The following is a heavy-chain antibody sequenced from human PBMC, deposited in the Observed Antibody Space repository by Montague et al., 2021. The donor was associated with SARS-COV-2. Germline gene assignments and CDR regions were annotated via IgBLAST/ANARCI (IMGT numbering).Heavy chain of an antibody. J-gene: IGHJ4*02. CDR3: AKARGGTYYYFDY. Sequence: SLRLSCAASGFTFSAYAMNWVRQAPGKGLEWVSTISGRGDTTYYADSVKGQFTISRANSRDTLYLEMNSLRADDAAVYYCAKARGGTYYYFDYWGQGTLVTVSS. CDR2: ISGRGDTT. V-gene: IGHV3-23*01. D-gene: IGHD1-26*01. CDR1: GFTFSAYA.